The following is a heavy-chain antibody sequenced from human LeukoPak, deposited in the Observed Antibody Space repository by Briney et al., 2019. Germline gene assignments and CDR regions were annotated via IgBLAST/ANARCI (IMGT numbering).Heavy chain of an antibody. CDR1: GFTFSSYW. CDR2: ISGSGGST. Sequence: PGGSLRLSCAASGFTFSSYWMSWVRQAPGKGLEWVSAISGSGGSTYYADSVKGRFTISRDNSKNTLYLQMDSLRAEDTAVYYCAKDLRKYSSGAGGDWGQGTLVTVSS. V-gene: IGHV3-23*01. J-gene: IGHJ4*02. CDR3: AKDLRKYSSGAGGD. D-gene: IGHD6-19*01.